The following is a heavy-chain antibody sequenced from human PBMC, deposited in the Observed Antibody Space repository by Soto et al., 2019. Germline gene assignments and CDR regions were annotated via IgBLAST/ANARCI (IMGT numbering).Heavy chain of an antibody. D-gene: IGHD6-6*01. J-gene: IGHJ5*02. CDR2: ISGTGVNT. CDR1: GFIFSSYA. CDR3: AKDSVHNLYRTSSLEDCFGP. Sequence: EEQLLESGGGLVQPGGSLRLSCEASGFIFSSYAITWVRQAPGKGLEWVSTISGTGVNTYYADSVKGRFTVSRDNSKNTVWLQMNSLRAADSSVDYCAKDSVHNLYRTSSLEDCFGPWGQGTLVTVSS. V-gene: IGHV3-23*01.